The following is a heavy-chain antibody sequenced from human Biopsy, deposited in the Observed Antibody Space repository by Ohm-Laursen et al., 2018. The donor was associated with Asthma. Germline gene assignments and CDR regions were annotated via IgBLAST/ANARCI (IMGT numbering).Heavy chain of an antibody. CDR2: ISSSGSTK. J-gene: IGHJ6*02. CDR3: ERVLESSSRGPFYFFTLDV. CDR1: GFSFGDFF. D-gene: IGHD6-13*01. Sequence: SLRLSCAASGFSFGDFFMTWVRQAPGKGLEWVASISSSGSTKYPSESVLGRCTISRDNTQKSMTLELRSLRVEDTAIYYCERVLESSSRGPFYFFTLDVWGQGTTVTVSS. V-gene: IGHV3-11*01.